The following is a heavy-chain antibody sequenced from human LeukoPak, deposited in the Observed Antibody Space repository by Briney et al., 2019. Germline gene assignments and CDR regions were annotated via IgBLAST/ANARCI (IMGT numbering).Heavy chain of an antibody. Sequence: ASVKVSCKASGYTFTGYYMHWVRQAPGQGLEWMGWISAYNGNTNYAQKLQGRVTMTTDTSTSTAYMELRSLRSDDTAVYYCAREVRRTWYYMDVWGKGTTVTVSS. J-gene: IGHJ6*03. V-gene: IGHV1-18*04. CDR1: GYTFTGYY. CDR3: AREVRRTWYYMDV. CDR2: ISAYNGNT. D-gene: IGHD1-7*01.